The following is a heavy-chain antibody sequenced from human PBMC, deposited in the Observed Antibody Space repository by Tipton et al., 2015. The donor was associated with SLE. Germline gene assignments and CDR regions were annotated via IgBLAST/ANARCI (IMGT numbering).Heavy chain of an antibody. Sequence: TLSLTCNVSGVSICTYYWSWIRQPPGKGLEWIGYIYPTGSTNYNPSLKSRVTISVDTSKNQFSLNLNSVTAADTDVYYCAREGWRVDFHAFDIWGQGTMVTVSS. CDR1: GVSICTYY. CDR3: AREGWRVDFHAFDI. D-gene: IGHD3/OR15-3a*01. V-gene: IGHV4-4*08. J-gene: IGHJ3*02. CDR2: IYPTGST.